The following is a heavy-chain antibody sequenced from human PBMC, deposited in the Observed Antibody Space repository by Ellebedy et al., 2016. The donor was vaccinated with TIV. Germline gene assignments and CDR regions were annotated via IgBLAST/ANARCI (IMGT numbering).Heavy chain of an antibody. Sequence: GESLKISCVASGFDFTTEPMNWVRQAPGKGLEWISNIRADSTTMYFSDSVKGRFTMSRDNAKNSLYLQMNSLRADDTAVYYCARDVYYSFDSWGLGTLVTVSS. CDR1: GFDFTTEP. CDR3: ARDVYYSFDS. V-gene: IGHV3-48*04. D-gene: IGHD2/OR15-2a*01. J-gene: IGHJ4*02. CDR2: IRADSTTM.